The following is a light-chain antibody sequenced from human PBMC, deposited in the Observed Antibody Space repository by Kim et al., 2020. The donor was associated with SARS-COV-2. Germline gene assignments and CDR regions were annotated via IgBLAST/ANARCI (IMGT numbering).Light chain of an antibody. CDR1: QNINTF. Sequence: SVGDRVTIPCRASQNINTFLNWYQQKPGKAPRLLIYAASSLHSGVPSRFSGSGSGTAFTLTIASLQPEDIATYYCQQSYSTPSYTFGQGTKVDIK. J-gene: IGKJ2*01. CDR2: AAS. V-gene: IGKV1-39*01. CDR3: QQSYSTPSYT.